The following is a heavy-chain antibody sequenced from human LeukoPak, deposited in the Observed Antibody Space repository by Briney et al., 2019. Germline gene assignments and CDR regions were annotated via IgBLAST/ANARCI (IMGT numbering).Heavy chain of an antibody. CDR1: GYTFSSYA. Sequence: GGSLRLSCTASGYTFSSYAMQWVRQAPGKGLEWVAVISHEGRNKYYADPVKGRFTISRDNAKNSLYLQMNSLRAEDTAVYYCARDSSFESRRDGYRWGQGTLVTVSS. V-gene: IGHV3-30*04. D-gene: IGHD5-24*01. J-gene: IGHJ5*02. CDR2: ISHEGRNK. CDR3: ARDSSFESRRDGYR.